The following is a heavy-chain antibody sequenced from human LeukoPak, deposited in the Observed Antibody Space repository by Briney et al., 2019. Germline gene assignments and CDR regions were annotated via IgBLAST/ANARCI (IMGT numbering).Heavy chain of an antibody. CDR2: IYWDDVE. D-gene: IGHD6-19*01. CDR1: GFSLSTSGVG. V-gene: IGHV2-5*02. CDR3: AHRRKYNSGWSPFDY. Sequence: SGPTLVKPTQTLTLTCTFSGFSLSTSGVGVGWIRQPPGKALQWLALIYWDDVERYSPSLKTRLTITKDTSKNQVVLKVTNMDPVDTATYYCAHRRKYNSGWSPFDYWGQGTLVTVSS. J-gene: IGHJ4*02.